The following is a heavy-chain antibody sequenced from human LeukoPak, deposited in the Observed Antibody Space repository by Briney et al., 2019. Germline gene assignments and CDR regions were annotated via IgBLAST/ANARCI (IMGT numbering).Heavy chain of an antibody. CDR3: ARVGDDYGDYYYMDV. CDR2: IYYSGST. D-gene: IGHD4-17*01. V-gene: IGHV4-30-4*08. J-gene: IGHJ6*03. CDR1: GRSISSGVHY. Sequence: SQTLSLTCTVSGRSISSGVHYWSWIRQPPGKGLEWIGYIYYSGSTYYNPSLKSRLTILVDTSKNQFSLKLTSVTAADTAVYYCARVGDDYGDYYYMDVWGQGTTVTVSS.